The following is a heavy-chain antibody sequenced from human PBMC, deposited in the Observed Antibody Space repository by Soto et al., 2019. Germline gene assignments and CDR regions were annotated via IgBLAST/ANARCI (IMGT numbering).Heavy chain of an antibody. D-gene: IGHD4-17*01. CDR3: ARRALGDLTTVTPSDY. V-gene: IGHV1-69*01. J-gene: IGHJ4*02. CDR1: GGTFSSYA. Sequence: QVQLVQSGAEVKKPGSSVKVSCKASGGTFSSYAISWVRQAPGQGLEWMGGIIPIFGTANYAQKFQGRVTITADESTSRAYMELSSLRSEDTAVYYCARRALGDLTTVTPSDYWGQGTLVTVSS. CDR2: IIPIFGTA.